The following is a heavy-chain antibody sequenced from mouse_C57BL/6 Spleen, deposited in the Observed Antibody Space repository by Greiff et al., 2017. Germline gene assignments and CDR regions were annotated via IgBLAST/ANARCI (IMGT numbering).Heavy chain of an antibody. Sequence: QVQLQQSGPELVKPGASVKISCKASGYTFTDYYINWVKQRPGQGLEWIGWIFPGSGSTYYNEKFKGKATLTVDKSSSTAYMLLSSLTSEDSAVYFCARRIYYGYDAGTEYFDVWGTGTTVTVSS. D-gene: IGHD2-2*01. CDR2: IFPGSGST. J-gene: IGHJ1*03. V-gene: IGHV1-75*01. CDR1: GYTFTDYY. CDR3: ARRIYYGYDAGTEYFDV.